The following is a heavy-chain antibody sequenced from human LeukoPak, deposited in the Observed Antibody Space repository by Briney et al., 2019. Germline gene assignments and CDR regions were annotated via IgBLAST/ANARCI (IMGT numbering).Heavy chain of an antibody. Sequence: ASVKASCKASGYTFNSYDINWVRQATGQGLEWMGWMNPSTGNTGYAQKFQGRVTMTRDTSTSTAYMELSSLKSEDTAVYYCARAARVSYYDNSPQGMDVWGLGTTVTVSS. CDR2: MNPSTGNT. J-gene: IGHJ6*02. CDR1: GYTFNSYD. V-gene: IGHV1-8*01. D-gene: IGHD3-22*01. CDR3: ARAARVSYYDNSPQGMDV.